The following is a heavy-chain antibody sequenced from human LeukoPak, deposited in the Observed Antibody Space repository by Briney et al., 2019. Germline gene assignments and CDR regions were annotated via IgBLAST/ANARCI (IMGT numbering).Heavy chain of an antibody. CDR2: THHTGNT. V-gene: IGHV4-31*03. CDR3: ATYGGVRELSFDC. CDR1: GASISSNDQY. J-gene: IGHJ4*02. Sequence: PSETLSLTCTVSGASISSNDQYWSWIRQHPGKGLEWIGYTHHTGNTYYNPSLKSRLTISVDTSRNQFYLKLSSVTAADTAVYYCATYGGVRELSFDCWGQGTLVTVSS. D-gene: IGHD3-10*01.